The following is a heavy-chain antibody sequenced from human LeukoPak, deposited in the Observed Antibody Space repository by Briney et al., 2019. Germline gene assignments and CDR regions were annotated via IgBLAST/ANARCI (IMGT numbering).Heavy chain of an antibody. CDR2: IRFDGSEK. Sequence: GGSLRLSCVASGFSFSSYGMHWVRRAPGKGLEWMTFIRFDGSEKYYADSVKGRFTISRDNSKNTLYLQMNSLRADDTAVYYCAKGGLVHRFDPWGQGTLVTVSS. CDR3: AKGGLVHRFDP. CDR1: GFSFSSYG. V-gene: IGHV3-30*02. J-gene: IGHJ5*02.